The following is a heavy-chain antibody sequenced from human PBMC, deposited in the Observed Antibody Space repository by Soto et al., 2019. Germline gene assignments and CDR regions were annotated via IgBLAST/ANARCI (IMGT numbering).Heavy chain of an antibody. CDR2: ISYDGSNK. Sequence: GGSLRLSCAASGFTLSSYGMQWVRQAPGKGLEWVAVISYDGSNKYYADSVKDRFTISRDNSKSTLYPQMNSLRADDTAVYYCVAGQYFFDYCGQGTLVTVSS. J-gene: IGHJ4*02. V-gene: IGHV3-30*03. CDR3: VAGQYFFDY. CDR1: GFTLSSYG. D-gene: IGHD6-19*01.